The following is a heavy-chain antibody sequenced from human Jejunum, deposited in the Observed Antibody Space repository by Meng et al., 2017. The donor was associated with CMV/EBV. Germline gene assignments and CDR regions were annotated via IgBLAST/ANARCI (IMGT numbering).Heavy chain of an antibody. CDR1: GGSFIHYY. CDR3: ATSLPDAWELLAY. CDR2: INYSGST. J-gene: IGHJ4*02. Sequence: CAFFGGSFIHYYWSWIRQPPGKGLEWLGEINYSGSTYYNPSLKSRVTISVDTSKNQFSLNLSSVTAADTAVYYCATSLPDAWELLAYWGQGNLVTVSS. V-gene: IGHV4-34*01. D-gene: IGHD1-26*01.